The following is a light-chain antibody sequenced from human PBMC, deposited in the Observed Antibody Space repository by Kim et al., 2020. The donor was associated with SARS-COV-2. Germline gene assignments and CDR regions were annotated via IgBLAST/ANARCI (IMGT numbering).Light chain of an antibody. CDR3: NSRDSSGNHYV. CDR2: GKN. CDR1: DYRNYY. V-gene: IGLV3-19*01. J-gene: IGLJ1*01. Sequence: TCSATCHGEDYRNYYARWYQQKPGQAPVLVIYGKNNGPSGIPDRFSGSSSGNTASLTITGVQAEDEADYYCNSRDSSGNHYVFGTGTKFTVL.